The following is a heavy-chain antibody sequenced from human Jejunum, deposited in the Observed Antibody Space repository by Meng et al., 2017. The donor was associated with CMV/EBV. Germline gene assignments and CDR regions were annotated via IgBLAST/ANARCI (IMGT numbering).Heavy chain of an antibody. Sequence: QGTGKGGGEMTCIRYGGRDKDEAGTVKGRITVSRDNSKGTLYLKMNGLRAEDTAVYHCAKVMGSNCSRAINCTFAIEYWGQGTLVTVSS. D-gene: IGHD2-2*01. V-gene: IGHV3-30*02. CDR2: IRYGGRDK. CDR3: AKVMGSNCSRAINCTFAIEY. J-gene: IGHJ4*02.